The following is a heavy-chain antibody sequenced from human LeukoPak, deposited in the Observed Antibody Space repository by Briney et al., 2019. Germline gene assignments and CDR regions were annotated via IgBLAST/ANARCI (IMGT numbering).Heavy chain of an antibody. CDR1: GFTFDDYA. V-gene: IGHV3-9*01. J-gene: IGHJ6*02. D-gene: IGHD6-13*01. CDR3: AKGLKAAAGYYYYYGMDV. CDR2: ISWNSGSI. Sequence: GGSLRLSCAASGFTFDDYAMHWARQAPGKGLEWVSGISWNSGSIGYADSVKGRFTISRDNAKNSLYLQMNSLRAEDTALYYCAKGLKAAAGYYYYYGMDVWGQGTTVTVSS.